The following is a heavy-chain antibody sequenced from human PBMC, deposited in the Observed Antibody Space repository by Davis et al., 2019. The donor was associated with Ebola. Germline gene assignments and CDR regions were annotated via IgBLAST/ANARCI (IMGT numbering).Heavy chain of an antibody. Sequence: PSETLSLTCTVSGGSISSYYWSWIRQPPGKGLEWIGYIYYSGSTNYNPSLKSRVTISVDTSKNQFSLKLSSVTAADTAVYYCARGLAYYDILTGYYTRWFDPWGQGTLVTVSS. J-gene: IGHJ5*02. CDR2: IYYSGST. V-gene: IGHV4-59*01. D-gene: IGHD3-9*01. CDR3: ARGLAYYDILTGYYTRWFDP. CDR1: GGSISSYY.